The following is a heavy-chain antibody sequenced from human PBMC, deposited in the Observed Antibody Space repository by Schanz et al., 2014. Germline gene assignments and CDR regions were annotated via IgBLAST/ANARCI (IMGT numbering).Heavy chain of an antibody. CDR1: GFTFSSYW. D-gene: IGHD6-19*01. J-gene: IGHJ4*02. CDR2: ISYDGNEK. Sequence: VQLVESGGGLVQPGGSLRLSCAASGFTFSSYWMHWVRQAPGKGLEWVAFISYDGNEKHYPDSVKGRFTISRDNAKNTLYLQMNSLRAEDTAVYYCARKTDSSGTGDYWGQGTLVTVAS. V-gene: IGHV3-30*03. CDR3: ARKTDSSGTGDY.